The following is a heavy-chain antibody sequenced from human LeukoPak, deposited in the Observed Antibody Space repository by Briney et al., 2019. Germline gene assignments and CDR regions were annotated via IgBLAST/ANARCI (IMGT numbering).Heavy chain of an antibody. D-gene: IGHD3-22*01. CDR1: SGSISIGAYY. V-gene: IGHV4-31*03. CDR3: ARSSSRYYYYFYY. CDR2: IYYIGST. J-gene: IGHJ4*02. Sequence: SETLSLTCTVSSGSISIGAYYWSWIRQHPGMGLEWIGYIYYIGSTYYNPSLKSRVTISVDTSKNQFSLKLSSVTAADTAMYYGARSSSRYYYYFYYWGQGTLVTVSS.